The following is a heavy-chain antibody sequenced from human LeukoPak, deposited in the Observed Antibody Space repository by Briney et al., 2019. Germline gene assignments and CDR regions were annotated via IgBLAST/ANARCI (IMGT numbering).Heavy chain of an antibody. J-gene: IGHJ4*02. CDR1: GESFSGYY. V-gene: IGHV4-34*01. D-gene: IGHD6-6*01. CDR3: ARGRRVTSIAARLGPRIDY. Sequence: SETLSLTCAVSGESFSGYYWSWVRQPPGKGLEWIGEINHIGSTKYNPSPKSRVTISVDTSKNQCSLKLSSVTAADTAVYYCARGRRVTSIAARLGPRIDYWGQGTLVTVSS. CDR2: INHIGST.